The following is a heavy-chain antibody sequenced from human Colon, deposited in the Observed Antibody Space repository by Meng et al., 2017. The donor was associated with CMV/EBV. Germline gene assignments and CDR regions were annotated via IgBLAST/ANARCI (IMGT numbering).Heavy chain of an antibody. D-gene: IGHD4-11*01. Sequence: ASVKVSCKGSGYTFTGYYVHWVRQAPGQGLEWMGWINPNSGGTSYAQKFQGRVTMTRDTSISTAYMEAGRLRSDDTAVYYCARGVGGDYSNPLFDYWGQGTLVTVSS. CDR1: GYTFTGYY. CDR2: INPNSGGT. J-gene: IGHJ4*02. CDR3: ARGVGGDYSNPLFDY. V-gene: IGHV1-2*02.